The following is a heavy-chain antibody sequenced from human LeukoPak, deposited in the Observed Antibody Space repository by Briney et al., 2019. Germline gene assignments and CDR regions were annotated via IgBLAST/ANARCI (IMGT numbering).Heavy chain of an antibody. CDR3: ARWDYYGRGAFDV. CDR1: GFTFSSFA. Sequence: GGSLRLSCAASGFTFSSFAMSWVRQAPGKGLEWVSAISGSGSNTYYADSVKGRFTISRDNSKNTLYLQMNSLRVEDTAVYYCARWDYYGRGAFDVWGQGTMVTVSS. V-gene: IGHV3-23*01. J-gene: IGHJ3*01. CDR2: ISGSGSNT. D-gene: IGHD3-10*01.